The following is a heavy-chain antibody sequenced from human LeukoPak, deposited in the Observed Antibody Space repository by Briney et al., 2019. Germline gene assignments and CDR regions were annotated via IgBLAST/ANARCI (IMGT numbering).Heavy chain of an antibody. J-gene: IGHJ5*02. CDR3: ARVQSRLSWFDP. V-gene: IGHV4-59*10. CDR1: GGSFSGYY. Sequence: SETLSLTCAVYGGSFSGYYWSWIRQPPGKGLEWIGRIYTSGSTNYNPSLKSRVTMSVDTSKNQFSLKLSSVTAADTAVYYCARVQSRLSWFDPWGQGTLVTVSS. CDR2: IYTSGST.